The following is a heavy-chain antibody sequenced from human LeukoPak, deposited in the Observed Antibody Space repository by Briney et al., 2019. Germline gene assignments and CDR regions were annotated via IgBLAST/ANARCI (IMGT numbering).Heavy chain of an antibody. CDR2: IAYDGSRK. Sequence: PGGSLRLSCGASGFTFSAYGMHWVRQAPGKGLEWVTGIAYDGSRKHYADSVKGRFTISRDNSRNTMHLQMNSLRVEDTAVYHCTRYDSSRFDPWGPGTLVIVSA. CDR3: TRYDSSRFDP. J-gene: IGHJ5*02. D-gene: IGHD3-3*01. V-gene: IGHV3-30*03. CDR1: GFTFSAYG.